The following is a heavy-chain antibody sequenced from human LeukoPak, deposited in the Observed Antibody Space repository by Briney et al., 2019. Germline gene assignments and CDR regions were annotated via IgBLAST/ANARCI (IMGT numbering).Heavy chain of an antibody. D-gene: IGHD6-19*01. J-gene: IGHJ4*02. V-gene: IGHV1-69*01. CDR1: GGTFSSYA. CDR3: ARDLSSGSDY. Sequence: GASVKVSCKASGGTFSSYAISWVRQAPGQGLEWMGGIIPIFGTANYAQKFQGRVAITADESTSTAYMELSSLRSEDTAVYYCARDLSSGSDYWGQGTLVTVSS. CDR2: IIPIFGTA.